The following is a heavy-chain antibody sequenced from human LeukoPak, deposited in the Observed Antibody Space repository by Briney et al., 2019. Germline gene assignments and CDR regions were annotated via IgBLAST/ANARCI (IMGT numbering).Heavy chain of an antibody. J-gene: IGHJ5*02. CDR2: INPNSGGT. CDR1: GYTFTGYY. Sequence: ASVKVSCKASGYTFTGYYMHWVRQAPGQGLEWMGWINPNSGGTNYAQKFQGRVTMTRDTSISTAYMELSRLRSDDTAVYYCARGCGPVAMYNWFDPWGQGTLVTVSS. D-gene: IGHD2-2*01. V-gene: IGHV1-2*02. CDR3: ARGCGPVAMYNWFDP.